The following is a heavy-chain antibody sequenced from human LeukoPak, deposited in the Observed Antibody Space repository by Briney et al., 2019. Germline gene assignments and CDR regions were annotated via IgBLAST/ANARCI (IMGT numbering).Heavy chain of an antibody. D-gene: IGHD2-2*01. CDR3: AREGVTRSDAFDI. V-gene: IGHV3-33*01. CDR1: GFTFSSYG. Sequence: GRSLRLSCAASGFTFSSYGMHWVRQAPGKGLEWVAVIWYDGSNKYYADSVKGRFTISRDNSKNTLYLQMNSLRAEDTAVYYCAREGVTRSDAFDIWGQGTMATVSS. J-gene: IGHJ3*02. CDR2: IWYDGSNK.